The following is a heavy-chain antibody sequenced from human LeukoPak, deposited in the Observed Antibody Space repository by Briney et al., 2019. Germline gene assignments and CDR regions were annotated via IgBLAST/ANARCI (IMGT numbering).Heavy chain of an antibody. CDR1: GYTFTSYY. D-gene: IGHD4-17*01. V-gene: IGHV1-46*01. CDR3: ARDSLYGVVDY. CDR2: INPSGGST. Sequence: ASVKVSCKTSGYTFTSYYIHWVRQAPGQGLEWMGIINPSGGSTSYAQKFQGRVTMTRDTSTSTVYMYLSSLRSEDPAVYYCARDSLYGVVDYWGQGTLVTVSS. J-gene: IGHJ4*02.